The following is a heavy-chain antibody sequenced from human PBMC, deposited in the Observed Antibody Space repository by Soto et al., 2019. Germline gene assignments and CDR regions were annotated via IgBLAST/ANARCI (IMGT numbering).Heavy chain of an antibody. Sequence: GGSLRLSCAASGFTFSDHYMSWIRQAPGKGLEWVSYISSSGSTIYYADSVKGRFTISRDDAKNSLYLQMNSLRAEDTAVYYCARGKAIGLQYNYWGQGTLVTVSS. J-gene: IGHJ4*02. CDR2: ISSSGSTI. CDR1: GFTFSDHY. CDR3: ARGKAIGLQYNY. V-gene: IGHV3-11*01. D-gene: IGHD2-2*02.